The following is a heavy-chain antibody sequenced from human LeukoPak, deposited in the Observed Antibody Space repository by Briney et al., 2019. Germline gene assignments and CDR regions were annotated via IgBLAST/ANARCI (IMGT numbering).Heavy chain of an antibody. Sequence: PGASVKVSCKASGYTFTSYGISWVRQAPGQGLEWIGWISAYNGNTNYAQKLQGRVTMTTDTSTSTAYMELRSLRSDDTAVYYCARNRHVLRYFDWSNEGDDAFDIWGQGTMVTVSS. CDR1: GYTFTSYG. D-gene: IGHD3-9*01. J-gene: IGHJ3*02. V-gene: IGHV1-18*01. CDR3: ARNRHVLRYFDWSNEGDDAFDI. CDR2: ISAYNGNT.